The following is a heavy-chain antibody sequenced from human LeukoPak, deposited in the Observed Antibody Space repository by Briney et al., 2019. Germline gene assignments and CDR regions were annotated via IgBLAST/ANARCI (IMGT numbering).Heavy chain of an antibody. J-gene: IGHJ4*02. CDR2: IYFSGCT. Sequence: SETLSLTCTVSGGSISSYYWSWIRQPPGKGLEWIGYIYFSGCTNYNPSLKSRVTISVDTSKNHFSLKLRSVTAADTAVYYCARVRDNSGYYPFDYWGQGILVTVSS. CDR3: ARVRDNSGYYPFDY. V-gene: IGHV4-59*01. D-gene: IGHD3-22*01. CDR1: GGSISSYY.